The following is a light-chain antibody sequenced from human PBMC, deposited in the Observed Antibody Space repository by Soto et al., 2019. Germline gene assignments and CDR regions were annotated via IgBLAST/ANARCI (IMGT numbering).Light chain of an antibody. CDR2: DTS. V-gene: IGKV3-11*01. CDR3: PQRRDWPRLT. CDR1: QSVSDY. J-gene: IGKJ4*01. Sequence: DIVLTQSPATLSLSPGERATLSCKTSQSVSDYLAWFQQKPGQAPRLLIYDTSNRAPGAPARFTGSGYGTAVTPPIISLEPEDSAVYYCPQRRDWPRLTLGGGTKLEI.